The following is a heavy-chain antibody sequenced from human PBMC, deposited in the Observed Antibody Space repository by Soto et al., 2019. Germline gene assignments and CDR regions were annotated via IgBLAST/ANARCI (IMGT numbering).Heavy chain of an antibody. CDR3: ARGNALYDY. CDR2: IRSSDNTR. J-gene: IGHJ4*02. V-gene: IGHV3-11*01. CDR1: GFSFSDYY. D-gene: IGHD2-2*01. Sequence: GGSLRLSCAASGFSFSDYYMSWIRQAPGKGLEWVSYIRSSDNTRYYADSVKGRFTISRDNAKNSLYLQMDSLRAEDTAVYYCARGNALYDYWGQGTLVTVSS.